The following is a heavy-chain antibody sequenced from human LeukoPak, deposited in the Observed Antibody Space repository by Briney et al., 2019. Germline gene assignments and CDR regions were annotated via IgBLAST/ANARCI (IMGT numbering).Heavy chain of an antibody. V-gene: IGHV3-48*01. D-gene: IGHD3-22*01. J-gene: IGHJ2*01. CDR2: ISSSSSTI. CDR1: GFTFSSYS. Sequence: GGSLRLSCAASGFTFSSYSMNWVRQAPGKGLEWVSYISSSSSTIYYADSVKGRFTISRDNAKNSLYLQMNGLRAEDTAVYYCARGYEDYYDSSGYYQGLMYWYFDLWGRGTLVTVSS. CDR3: ARGYEDYYDSSGYYQGLMYWYFDL.